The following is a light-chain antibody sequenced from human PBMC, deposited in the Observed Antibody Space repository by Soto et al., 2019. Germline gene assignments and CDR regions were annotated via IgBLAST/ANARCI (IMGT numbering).Light chain of an antibody. CDR1: SSNIGAGYD. Sequence: QSALTQPPSVSGAPGQTVTISCTGSSSNIGAGYDVHWYQQLPGTAPKLLIYGNKNRPPGAPDRFSGSRSDTSASLAITGLQADDEADYYCQSYDTGLRGSRVFGSGTKVTVL. CDR2: GNK. CDR3: QSYDTGLRGSRV. V-gene: IGLV1-40*01. J-gene: IGLJ1*01.